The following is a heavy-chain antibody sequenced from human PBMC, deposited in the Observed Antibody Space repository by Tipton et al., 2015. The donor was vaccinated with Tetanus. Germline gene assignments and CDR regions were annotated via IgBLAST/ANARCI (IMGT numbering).Heavy chain of an antibody. V-gene: IGHV4-31*03. D-gene: IGHD5-24*01. CDR2: IYYSGST. J-gene: IGHJ4*02. CDR3: ARGWLQGYDY. Sequence: TLSLTCSVSGGSISSGGYYWSWLRQHPGKGLEWIGYIYYSGSTSYNPSLKSRVTISVDTSKNQFSLKLSSVTAADTAGYYCARGWLQGYDYWGQGTLVTVSS. CDR1: GGSISSGGYY.